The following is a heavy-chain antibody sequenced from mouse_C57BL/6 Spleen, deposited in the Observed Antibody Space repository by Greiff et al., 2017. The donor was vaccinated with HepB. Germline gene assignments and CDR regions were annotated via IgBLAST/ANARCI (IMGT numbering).Heavy chain of an antibody. CDR2: IYPGSGST. CDR3: AREIIITTVVARYFDV. Sequence: QVQPQQSGAELVKPGASVKMSCKASGYTFTSYWITWVKQRPGQGLEWIGDIYPGSGSTNYNEKFKSKATLTVDTSSSTAYMQLSSLTSEDSAVYYCAREIIITTVVARYFDVWGTGTAVTVSS. CDR1: GYTFTSYW. V-gene: IGHV1-55*01. D-gene: IGHD1-1*01. J-gene: IGHJ1*03.